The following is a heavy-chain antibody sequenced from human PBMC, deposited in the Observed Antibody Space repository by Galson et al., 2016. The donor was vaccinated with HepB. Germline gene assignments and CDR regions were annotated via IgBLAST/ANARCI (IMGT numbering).Heavy chain of an antibody. V-gene: IGHV3-23*01. CDR1: GFTFKYHA. CDR3: ARVSGPWVGVPAAKVYFDF. D-gene: IGHD2-2*01. Sequence: LRLSCAASGFTFKYHAMSWVRQAPGSGLEWVAVISDGGTAHYADSVKGRFTISRDNSKNTVYLQMDSLRAEDRAEYYCARVSGPWVGVPAAKVYFDFWGQGTLVSVSS. J-gene: IGHJ4*02. CDR2: ISDGGTA.